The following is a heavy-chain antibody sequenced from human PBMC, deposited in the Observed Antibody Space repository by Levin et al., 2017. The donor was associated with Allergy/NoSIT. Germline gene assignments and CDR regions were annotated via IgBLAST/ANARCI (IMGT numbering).Heavy chain of an antibody. Sequence: GGSLRLSCAASGFTFSTYSISWVRQPPGKGPEWVASISGSCTYIYYADSVKGRSTISRDNAKNSLYLQMNSLRADDTAVYYCAGWNSSGWHSDYWGQGTLVTVSS. CDR2: ISGSCTYI. D-gene: IGHD6-19*01. CDR3: AGWNSSGWHSDY. J-gene: IGHJ4*02. CDR1: GFTFSTYS. V-gene: IGHV3-21*01.